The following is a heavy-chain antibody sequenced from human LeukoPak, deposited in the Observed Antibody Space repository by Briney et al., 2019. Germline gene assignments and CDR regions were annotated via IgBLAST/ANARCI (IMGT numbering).Heavy chain of an antibody. Sequence: SEDLFMTGTDGEGVNSSSSYFWRWIRQPPGKGLEWIGSINYSGSTYYNPSLKSRVTISVDTSKNQFSLKLSSVTAADTAVYYCARDAATTVTPWVDYWGQGTLVTVSS. D-gene: IGHD4-17*01. CDR1: EGVNSSSSYF. J-gene: IGHJ4*02. CDR2: INYSGST. V-gene: IGHV4-39*07. CDR3: ARDAATTVTPWVDY.